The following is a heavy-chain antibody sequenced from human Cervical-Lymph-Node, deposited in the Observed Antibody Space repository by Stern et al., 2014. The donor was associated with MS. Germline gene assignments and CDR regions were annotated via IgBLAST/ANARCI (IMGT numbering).Heavy chain of an antibody. Sequence: QLQLQESGPGLVKPSQTLSLTCTVSGGSISSRTYSWSWIRQPAGKGLEWIGHIYYSGSDYYNPSLKSRVTISIDTSKNQFSLQLSSVTAADTALYYCARDRGVGWFDPWGQGTLVTVSS. CDR1: GGSISSRTYS. D-gene: IGHD1-26*01. J-gene: IGHJ5*02. CDR3: ARDRGVGWFDP. V-gene: IGHV4-61*02. CDR2: IYYSGSD.